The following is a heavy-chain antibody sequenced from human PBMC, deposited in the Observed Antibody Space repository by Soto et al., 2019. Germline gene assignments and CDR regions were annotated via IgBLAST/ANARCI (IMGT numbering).Heavy chain of an antibody. CDR2: IYYSGST. Sequence: PSETLSLTCTVSGGSISSDDYYWSWIRQPPGKGLEWIGYIYYSGSTYYNPSLKSRVTISVDTSKNKFSLRLTSVTAADTAVYYCARYYCSSTSGFLFDYWGQGTLVTVSS. CDR3: ARYYCSSTSGFLFDY. CDR1: GGSISSDDYY. D-gene: IGHD2-2*01. V-gene: IGHV4-30-4*01. J-gene: IGHJ4*02.